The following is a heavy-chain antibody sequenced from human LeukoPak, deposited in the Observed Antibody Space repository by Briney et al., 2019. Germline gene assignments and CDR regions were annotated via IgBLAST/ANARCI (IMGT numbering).Heavy chain of an antibody. D-gene: IGHD3-16*01. CDR3: ARDHGGYYFDY. Sequence: SQTLSLTCTVSGGSIASYYWSWFRQPPGKRLEWIGHIYYSGSTNYNPSLKSRVSISVDTSKNQFSLRLNSVTAADTAVYYCARDHGGYYFDYWGQGTLVTVSS. J-gene: IGHJ4*02. CDR2: IYYSGST. CDR1: GGSIASYY. V-gene: IGHV4-59*01.